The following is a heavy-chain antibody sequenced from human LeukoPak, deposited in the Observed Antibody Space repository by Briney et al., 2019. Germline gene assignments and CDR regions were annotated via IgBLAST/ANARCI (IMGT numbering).Heavy chain of an antibody. J-gene: IGHJ5*02. CDR1: GYSISSGYY. D-gene: IGHD1-1*01. V-gene: IGHV4-38-2*02. CDR2: IYHSGST. Sequence: SETLSLTCTVSGYSISSGYYWGWIRPPPGKGLEWIGSIYHSGSTYYNPSLKSRVTISVDTSKNQFSLKLSSVTAADTAVYYCARVSTLTALDPWGQGTLVTVSS. CDR3: ARVSTLTALDP.